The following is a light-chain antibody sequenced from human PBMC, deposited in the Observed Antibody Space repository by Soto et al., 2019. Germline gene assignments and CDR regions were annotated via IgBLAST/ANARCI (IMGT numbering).Light chain of an antibody. CDR3: SSYAGSNNFV. CDR2: EVS. Sequence: QSALTQPPSASGSPGQSVTISCTGTSSDVGGYNYVSWYQQHPGKAPKLMIYEVSKRPSGVPDRFSGSKSGNTASLTVSGLQAEDEGEYYCSSYAGSNNFVFGGGTKLTVL. J-gene: IGLJ2*01. CDR1: SSDVGGYNY. V-gene: IGLV2-8*01.